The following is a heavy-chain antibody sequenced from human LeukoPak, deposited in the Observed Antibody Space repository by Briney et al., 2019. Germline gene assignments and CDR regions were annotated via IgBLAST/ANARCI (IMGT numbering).Heavy chain of an antibody. CDR2: IYYSGST. Sequence: SETLSLTCTVSGDSISSSSYYWGWIRQPPGKGLEWIGSIYYSGSTYYNPSLKSRVTISVDTSKNQFSLKLSSVTAADTAVYYCARFRDCGGDCYFLAYWGQGTLVTVSS. V-gene: IGHV4-39*01. CDR3: ARFRDCGGDCYFLAY. D-gene: IGHD2-21*02. CDR1: GDSISSSSYY. J-gene: IGHJ4*02.